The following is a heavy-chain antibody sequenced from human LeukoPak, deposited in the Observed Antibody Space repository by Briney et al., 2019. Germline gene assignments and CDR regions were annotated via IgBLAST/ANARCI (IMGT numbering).Heavy chain of an antibody. D-gene: IGHD2-2*02. CDR1: GGTFSSYA. CDR3: ALVCSTSCYTYYMDV. CDR2: IIPIFGTA. Sequence: ASVKVSCKASGGTFSSYAISWVRQAPGQGLEWMGRIIPIFGTANYAQKFQGRVTITTGESTSTAYMELSSLRSEDTAVYYCALVCSTSCYTYYMDVWGKGTTVTVSS. J-gene: IGHJ6*03. V-gene: IGHV1-69*05.